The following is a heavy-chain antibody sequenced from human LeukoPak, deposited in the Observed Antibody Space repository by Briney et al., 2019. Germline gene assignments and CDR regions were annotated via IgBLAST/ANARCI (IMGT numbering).Heavy chain of an antibody. Sequence: GGSLRPSCAASGLTFSSNWMHWVRQAPGKGLVWVSRINEDGSTTNYADSVKGRSTIFRDNAKNTLYLQMNSLRAEDTAVYYCVRDLGGRSGHWGQGTLVTVSS. V-gene: IGHV3-74*01. CDR1: GLTFSSNW. D-gene: IGHD1-26*01. CDR2: INEDGSTT. J-gene: IGHJ4*02. CDR3: VRDLGGRSGH.